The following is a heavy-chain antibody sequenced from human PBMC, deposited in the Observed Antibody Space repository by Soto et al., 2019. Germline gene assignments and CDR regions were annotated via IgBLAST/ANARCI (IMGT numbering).Heavy chain of an antibody. Sequence: GESLKISCKGSGYSFTSYWIGWVRQMPGKGLEWMGIIYPGDSDTRYSPSFQGQVTISADKSISTAYLQWSSLKASDTAMYYCARTLLKVESSGWSSYGMDVWVQGTTVTVSS. J-gene: IGHJ6*02. CDR2: IYPGDSDT. CDR1: GYSFTSYW. CDR3: ARTLLKVESSGWSSYGMDV. D-gene: IGHD6-19*01. V-gene: IGHV5-51*01.